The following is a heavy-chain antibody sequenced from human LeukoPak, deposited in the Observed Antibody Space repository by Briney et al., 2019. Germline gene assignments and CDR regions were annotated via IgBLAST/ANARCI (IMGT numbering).Heavy chain of an antibody. D-gene: IGHD2-2*01. CDR2: INSDGSST. J-gene: IGHJ4*02. Sequence: PGGSLRLSCAASGFTFSSYWMHCVRQAPGKGLVWVSRINSDGSSTSYADSVKGRFTISRDSAKNTLFLQMDSLRADDTAVYYCARAKGCSSTSCYSYYFDYWGQGTLVTVSS. V-gene: IGHV3-74*01. CDR1: GFTFSSYW. CDR3: ARAKGCSSTSCYSYYFDY.